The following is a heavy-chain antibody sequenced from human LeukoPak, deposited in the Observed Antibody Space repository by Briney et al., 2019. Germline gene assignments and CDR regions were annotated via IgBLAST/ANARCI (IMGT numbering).Heavy chain of an antibody. J-gene: IGHJ6*02. V-gene: IGHV4-59*01. D-gene: IGHD3-3*01. CDR1: GVSISSYY. CDR2: IYYSGST. Sequence: PSETLSLTCTVSGVSISSYYWSWIRQPPGKGLEWIGYIYYSGSTNHNPSLKSRVTISVDTSKNQFSLKLSSVTAADTAVYYCAREGYDFWSGTPSYYGMDVWGQGTTVTVSS. CDR3: AREGYDFWSGTPSYYGMDV.